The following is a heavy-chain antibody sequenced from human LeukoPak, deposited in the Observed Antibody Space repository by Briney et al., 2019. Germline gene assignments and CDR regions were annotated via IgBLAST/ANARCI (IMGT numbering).Heavy chain of an antibody. CDR2: IVVGSGNT. J-gene: IGHJ6*02. CDR3: AALQVRKRGAGSYYYGMDV. CDR1: GFTFTSSA. V-gene: IGHV1-58*02. Sequence: SVKVSCKASGFTFTSSAMQWVRQARGQRLEWIGWIVVGSGNTNYAQKFQERVTITRDMSTSTAYMELSSLRSEDTAVYYCAALQVRKRGAGSYYYGMDVWGQGTTVTVSS. D-gene: IGHD3-10*01.